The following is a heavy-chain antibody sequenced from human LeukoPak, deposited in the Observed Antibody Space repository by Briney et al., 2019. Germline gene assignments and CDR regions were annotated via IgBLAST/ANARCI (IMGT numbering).Heavy chain of an antibody. CDR3: ARLDRSQSIGF. D-gene: IGHD2-15*01. CDR1: GGSISSYY. V-gene: IGHV4-59*08. J-gene: IGHJ4*02. CDR2: IYHSGST. Sequence: SETLSLTCTVSGGSISSYYWSWIRQPPGKGLEWIGEIYHSGSTNYNPSLKSRVTISVDTSKNQFSLKLSSVTAADTAVYYCARLDRSQSIGFWGQGTLVTVSS.